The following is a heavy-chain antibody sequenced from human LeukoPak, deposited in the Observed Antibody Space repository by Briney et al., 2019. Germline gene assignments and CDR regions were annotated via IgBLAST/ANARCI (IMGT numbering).Heavy chain of an antibody. CDR2: IKSKTDGGTT. CDR3: TTEFGIVVVPAAPAFYGMDV. D-gene: IGHD2-2*01. J-gene: IGHJ6*02. Sequence: KPGGSLRLSCAGSGFTFRDPWMSWVRQAPGKGLEWVGRIKSKTDGGTTDYAAPVKGRFTISRDDSKNTLYLQMNSLKTEDTAVYYCTTEFGIVVVPAAPAFYGMDVWGQGTTVTVSS. V-gene: IGHV3-15*01. CDR1: GFTFRDPW.